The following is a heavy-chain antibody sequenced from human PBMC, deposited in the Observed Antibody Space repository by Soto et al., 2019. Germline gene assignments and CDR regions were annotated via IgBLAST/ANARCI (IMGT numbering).Heavy chain of an antibody. Sequence: QVQLQESGPGLVKASQTLSLTCTVSGGSISSGGYHWSWIRQHPGKGLEWIGYIYYSGSTYYNPSLKSLVSISVDTSKNQFSLKLSSVTAADTAVYYCARDPTPWGQGTLVTVSS. V-gene: IGHV4-31*01. CDR1: GGSISSGGYH. J-gene: IGHJ5*02. CDR2: IYYSGST. CDR3: ARDPTP.